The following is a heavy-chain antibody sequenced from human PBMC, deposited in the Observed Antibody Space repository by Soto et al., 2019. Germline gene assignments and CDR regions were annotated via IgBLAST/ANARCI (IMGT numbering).Heavy chain of an antibody. Sequence: SETLSLTWGVSDNSIRKDIWWSWVRQPPGKGLEWIGKMYHSGGADYSPSLKSRVTISADSSKNHFSLRLTGVTAADTAVYYCATGNVDSMLEYWGQGTQVTVSS. CDR2: MYHSGGA. D-gene: IGHD3-3*01. J-gene: IGHJ4*02. V-gene: IGHV4-4*02. CDR3: ATGNVDSMLEY. CDR1: DNSIRKDIW.